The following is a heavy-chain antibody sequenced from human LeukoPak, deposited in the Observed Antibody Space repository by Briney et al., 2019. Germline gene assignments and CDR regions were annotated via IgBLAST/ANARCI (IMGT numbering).Heavy chain of an antibody. J-gene: IGHJ6*02. Sequence: ASVKVSCKASGYTFSTYDFSWVRQAPGQGLEWMGWISSSNGKTNYALILQGRITMTTDTSTSTAYMELRSLRSDDTAVYYCARGGGSTANGMGVWGQGTTVTVSS. CDR1: GYTFSTYD. CDR2: ISSSNGKT. CDR3: ARGGGSTANGMGV. V-gene: IGHV1-18*01. D-gene: IGHD2-15*01.